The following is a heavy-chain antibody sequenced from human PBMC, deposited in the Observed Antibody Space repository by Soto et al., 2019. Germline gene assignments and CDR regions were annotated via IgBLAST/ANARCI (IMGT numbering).Heavy chain of an antibody. J-gene: IGHJ4*02. CDR2: ISGSGGST. D-gene: IGHD5-18*01. V-gene: IGHV3-23*01. CDR3: AKAALVSWTAMVHGHFDY. CDR1: GFTFSSYA. Sequence: GGSLRLSCAASGFTFSSYALSWVRQAPGKGLEWVSAISGSGGSTYYADSVKGRFTISRDNSKNTLYLQMNSLRAEDTAVYYCAKAALVSWTAMVHGHFDYWGQGTLVTVSS.